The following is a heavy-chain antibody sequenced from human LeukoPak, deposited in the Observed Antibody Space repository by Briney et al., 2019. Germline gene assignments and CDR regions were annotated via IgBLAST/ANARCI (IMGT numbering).Heavy chain of an antibody. Sequence: ASVKVSCKASGYSFADYYMHWVRQAPGQGLEWMGWIKPNSGGTRSAQKFQGRVTMTRDTSISTAYMELSRLRSDDTAVYYCARDCSGGSCCSGIDPWGQGTLVTVSS. V-gene: IGHV1-2*02. J-gene: IGHJ5*02. CDR3: ARDCSGGSCCSGIDP. CDR1: GYSFADYY. CDR2: IKPNSGGT. D-gene: IGHD2-15*01.